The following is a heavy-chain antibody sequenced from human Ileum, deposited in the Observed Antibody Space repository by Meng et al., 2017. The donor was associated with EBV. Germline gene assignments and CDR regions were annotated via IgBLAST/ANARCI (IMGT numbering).Heavy chain of an antibody. J-gene: IGHJ4*02. CDR3: ASNGDEVDY. Sequence: QGQLWQSGGEVKKPGASVKVPLKASGYTFINNGFSWVRQAPGQGLEWMGWISTFNGNTNYAQKFQGRLTVTTDTSTNTAYMELRNLRSDDTAVYYCASNGDEVDYWGQGTLVTVSS. V-gene: IGHV1-18*01. CDR2: ISTFNGNT. CDR1: GYTFINNG. D-gene: IGHD4-17*01.